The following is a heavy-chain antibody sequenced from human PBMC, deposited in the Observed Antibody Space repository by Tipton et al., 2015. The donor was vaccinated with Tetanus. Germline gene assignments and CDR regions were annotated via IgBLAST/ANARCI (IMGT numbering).Heavy chain of an antibody. CDR2: IGIPGDT. CDR1: GFTFSSYD. D-gene: IGHD6-6*01. J-gene: IGHJ4*02. CDR3: AKGLWYSSSSYFDY. Sequence: SLRLSCAASGFTFSSYDMHWVRQATGKGLEWVSAIGIPGDTYYPDSVKGRFTISRENAKNSLYLQMNSLRAEDTAVYYCAKGLWYSSSSYFDYWGQGTLVTVSS. V-gene: IGHV3-13*01.